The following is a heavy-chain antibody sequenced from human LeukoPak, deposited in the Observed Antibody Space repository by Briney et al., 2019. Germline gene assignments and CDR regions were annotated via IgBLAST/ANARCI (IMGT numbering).Heavy chain of an antibody. D-gene: IGHD1-26*01. V-gene: IGHV3-23*01. Sequence: GGSLRLSCAASGFTFTSYSMNWVRQAPGKRLEWVSTISGGGGSTYYADSVKGRFTISRDNSKNTLYLQVNSLRAEDTAVYYCAKGGKWDVTPFDYWGQGILVTVSS. CDR1: GFTFTSYS. CDR3: AKGGKWDVTPFDY. J-gene: IGHJ4*02. CDR2: ISGGGGST.